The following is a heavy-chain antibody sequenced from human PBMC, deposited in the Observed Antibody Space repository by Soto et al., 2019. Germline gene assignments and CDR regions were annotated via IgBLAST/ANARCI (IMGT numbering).Heavy chain of an antibody. CDR1: GFTFSSYS. D-gene: IGHD6-13*01. CDR2: ISSSSSYI. J-gene: IGHJ5*02. Sequence: GGSLRLSCAASGFTFSSYSMNWVRQAPGKGLEWVSSISSSSSYIYYADSVKGRFTISRDNAKNSLYLQMNSLRAEDTAVYYCARGVGIRDNWFDPWSQGTLVTVSS. CDR3: ARGVGIRDNWFDP. V-gene: IGHV3-21*01.